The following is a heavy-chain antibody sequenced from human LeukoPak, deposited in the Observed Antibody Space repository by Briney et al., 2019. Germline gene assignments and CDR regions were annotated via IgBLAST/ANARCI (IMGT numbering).Heavy chain of an antibody. Sequence: ASVKVSCKASGYTFTDYYMHWVRQAPGQGLEWMGWINPNSGGTSYAQKFQGRVTMTRDTSISTAYIELSGLTSDDTAVYYCARDAFRTTAPDDYWGQGTLVTVSS. D-gene: IGHD1-1*01. CDR1: GYTFTDYY. V-gene: IGHV1-2*02. CDR3: ARDAFRTTAPDDY. J-gene: IGHJ4*02. CDR2: INPNSGGT.